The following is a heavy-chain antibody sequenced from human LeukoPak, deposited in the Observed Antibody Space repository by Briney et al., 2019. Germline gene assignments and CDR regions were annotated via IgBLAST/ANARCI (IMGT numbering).Heavy chain of an antibody. J-gene: IGHJ4*02. D-gene: IGHD2-2*01. Sequence: SETLSLTCTVSGGSISSGGYYWSWIRQHPGKGLEWIGYIYYSGSTYYNPSLKSRATISVDTSKNQFSLKLSSVTAADTAVYYCARDSCSSTSCRKKFDNWGQGTLVTVSS. CDR3: ARDSCSSTSCRKKFDN. CDR1: GGSISSGGYY. V-gene: IGHV4-31*03. CDR2: IYYSGST.